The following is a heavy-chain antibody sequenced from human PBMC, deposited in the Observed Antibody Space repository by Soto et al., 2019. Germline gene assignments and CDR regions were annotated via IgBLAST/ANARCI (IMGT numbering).Heavy chain of an antibody. Sequence: PSETLSLTCAVSGGSISSYYWSWIRQPPGKGLEWIGYIYYSGSTNYNPSLKSRVTISVDTSKNQFSLKLSSVTAADTAVYYCARGYYYDSSGYETEYYFDYWGQGTLVTVS. CDR1: GGSISSYY. J-gene: IGHJ4*02. CDR2: IYYSGST. D-gene: IGHD3-22*01. V-gene: IGHV4-59*01. CDR3: ARGYYYDSSGYETEYYFDY.